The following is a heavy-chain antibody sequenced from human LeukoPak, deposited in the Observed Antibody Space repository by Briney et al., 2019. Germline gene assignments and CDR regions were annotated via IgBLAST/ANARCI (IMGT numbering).Heavy chain of an antibody. Sequence: GGSLRLSCAASGFTFSTYTMNWVRQAPGKGLEWVSSITSSSRYRYYADSVKGRFTLSRDNAKNSLYLQMNSLRAEDTAVYYCARAGFTFSDYFGSFFDYWGQGTLVTVSS. CDR2: ITSSSRYR. CDR1: GFTFSTYT. J-gene: IGHJ4*02. CDR3: ARAGFTFSDYFGSFFDY. V-gene: IGHV3-21*06. D-gene: IGHD3-10*01.